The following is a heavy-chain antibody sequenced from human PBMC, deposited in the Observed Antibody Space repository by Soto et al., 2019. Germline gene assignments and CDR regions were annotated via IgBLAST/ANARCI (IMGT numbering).Heavy chain of an antibody. CDR3: AKAGEVVALFDY. Sequence: GGSLRLSCAASGFTFSSYGMHWVRQAPGKGLEWVAVISYDGSNKYYADSVKGRFTISRDNSKNTLYLQMNSLRAEDTAVYYCAKAGEVVALFDYWGQGTLVTVSS. CDR2: ISYDGSNK. CDR1: GFTFSSYG. D-gene: IGHD7-27*01. J-gene: IGHJ4*02. V-gene: IGHV3-30*18.